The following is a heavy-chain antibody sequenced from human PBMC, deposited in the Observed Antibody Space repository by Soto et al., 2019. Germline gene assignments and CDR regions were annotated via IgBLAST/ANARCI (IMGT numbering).Heavy chain of an antibody. V-gene: IGHV3-33*01. CDR1: GFTFSSYG. Sequence: QVQLVESGGGVVQPGRSLRLSCAASGFTFSSYGMHWVRQAPGKGLEWVAVIWYDGSNKYYADSVKGRFTISRDNSKNKLYLQMNSLRAEDTAVYYCARALGVYCGGACALDYWGQGTLVTVSS. CDR2: IWYDGSNK. J-gene: IGHJ4*02. D-gene: IGHD2-21*02. CDR3: ARALGVYCGGACALDY.